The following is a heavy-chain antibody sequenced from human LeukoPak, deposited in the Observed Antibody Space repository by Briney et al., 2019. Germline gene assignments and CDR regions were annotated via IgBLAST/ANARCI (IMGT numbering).Heavy chain of an antibody. D-gene: IGHD6-13*01. Sequence: GASVKVSCTASGYTFTGHYVRWVRQAPGQGLEWMGWIDPSSGGTNSAQKFQGRVTMARDTSITTVYMELSSLTSDDTAIYFCARDRIAPAGSIIDYWGQGTLVTVSS. J-gene: IGHJ4*02. CDR1: GYTFTGHY. CDR2: IDPSSGGT. V-gene: IGHV1-2*02. CDR3: ARDRIAPAGSIIDY.